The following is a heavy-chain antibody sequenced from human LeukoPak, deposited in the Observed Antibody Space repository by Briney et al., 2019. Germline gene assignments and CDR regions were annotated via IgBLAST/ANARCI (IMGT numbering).Heavy chain of an antibody. V-gene: IGHV1-46*01. Sequence: ASVKVSCKAPGYTFTSYYMHWVRQAPGQGLEWMGIINPSGGSTSYAQKFQGRVTMTRDMSTGTVYMELSSLRSEDTAVYYCARDEGSGYYYGYWGQGTLVTVSS. CDR2: INPSGGST. J-gene: IGHJ4*02. D-gene: IGHD3-22*01. CDR1: GYTFTSYY. CDR3: ARDEGSGYYYGY.